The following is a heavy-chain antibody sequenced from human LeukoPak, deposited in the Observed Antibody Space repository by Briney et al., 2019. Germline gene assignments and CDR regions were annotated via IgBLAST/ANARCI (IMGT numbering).Heavy chain of an antibody. V-gene: IGHV4-59*11. J-gene: IGHJ4*02. CDR3: ARATTTRGILHYFDY. D-gene: IGHD2-8*02. CDR2: IYYSGST. CDR1: GGSISSHY. Sequence: SETLSLTCTVSGGSISSHYWSWIRQPPEKGLEWIGYIYYSGSTNYNPSLKSRVTMSVDTSKNQFSLKLSSVTAADTAVYYCARATTTRGILHYFDYWGQGTLVTVSS.